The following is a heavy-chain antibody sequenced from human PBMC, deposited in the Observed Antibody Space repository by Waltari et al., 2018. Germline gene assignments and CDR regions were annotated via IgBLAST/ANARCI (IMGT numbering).Heavy chain of an antibody. CDR2: VYHFGSS. J-gene: IGHJ4*02. Sequence: QVQLQESGPGLVKPSETLSLTCAVSGDAIPSAAYWGWNRQPPGKGLECIGYVYHFGSSSYNPSLKSRVTMSVDTSKRQFSLNLSSVTAADTAVYYCARHESAHYGGFDSWGRGTLVTVSA. V-gene: IGHV4-38-2*01. D-gene: IGHD4-17*01. CDR1: GDAIPSAAY. CDR3: ARHESAHYGGFDS.